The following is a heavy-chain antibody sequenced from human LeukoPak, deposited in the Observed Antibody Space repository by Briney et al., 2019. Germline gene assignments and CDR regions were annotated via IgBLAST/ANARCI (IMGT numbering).Heavy chain of an antibody. CDR3: ARPTYCGSDCYFNFDY. CDR2: IKPNSGVT. Sequence: ASVKVSCKTSGYTFATYFMHWVRQAPGQGLEWMGYIKPNSGVTDYAQKFRGRVTMTWDTSISTAYIELSGLTSDDTAIYYCARPTYCGSDCYFNFDYWGQGTLVTVSS. J-gene: IGHJ4*02. D-gene: IGHD2-21*02. CDR1: GYTFATYF. V-gene: IGHV1-2*02.